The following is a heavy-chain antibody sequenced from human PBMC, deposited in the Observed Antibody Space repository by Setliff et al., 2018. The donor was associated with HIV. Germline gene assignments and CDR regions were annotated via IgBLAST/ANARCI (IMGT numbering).Heavy chain of an antibody. J-gene: IGHJ4*02. CDR1: GGSISSTSHY. CDR2: IFTSGSA. V-gene: IGHV4-61*02. CDR3: ARAFYGISAGYYYFDV. Sequence: PSETLSLTCTVSGGSISSTSHYWTWIRQPAEKGLEWLGRIFTSGSASYNPPLESRVTFSVDTSKNQFALKLTSVTAADTAVYYCARAFYGISAGYYYFDVWGQGALVTVSS. D-gene: IGHD3-9*01.